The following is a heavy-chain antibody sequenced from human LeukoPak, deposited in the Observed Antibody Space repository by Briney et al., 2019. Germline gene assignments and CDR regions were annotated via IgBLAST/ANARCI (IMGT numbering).Heavy chain of an antibody. D-gene: IGHD3-22*01. CDR3: ARETYYYDSSGLTFDY. CDR2: ISYDGNNK. CDR1: GFTFSIYA. Sequence: GGSLRLSCAASGFTFSIYAMHWVRQAPGKGLEWVALISYDGNNKYYADSVKGRFTISRDSSKNTLYLQMNSLRAEDTAVYYCARETYYYDSSGLTFDYWGQGTLVTVSS. J-gene: IGHJ4*02. V-gene: IGHV3-30-3*01.